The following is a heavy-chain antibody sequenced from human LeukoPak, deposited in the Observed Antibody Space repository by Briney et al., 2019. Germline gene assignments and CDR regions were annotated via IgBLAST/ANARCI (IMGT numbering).Heavy chain of an antibody. D-gene: IGHD3-10*01. CDR2: ICYDGSNK. CDR3: AAGSGGDVEY. V-gene: IGHV3-33*01. J-gene: IGHJ4*02. Sequence: GRSLRLSCAASGFTFSSYGMHWVRQAPGKGLEWVAVICYDGSNKYYADSVKGRFTISRDNSKNTLYLQMNSLRAEDTAVYYCAAGSGGDVEYWGQGTLVTVSS. CDR1: GFTFSSYG.